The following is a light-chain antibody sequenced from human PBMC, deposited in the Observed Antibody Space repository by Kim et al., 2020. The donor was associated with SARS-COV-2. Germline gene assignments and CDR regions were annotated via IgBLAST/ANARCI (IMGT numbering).Light chain of an antibody. CDR3: NSRDSSGNLVV. V-gene: IGLV3-19*01. Sequence: ALGQTVRITCQGDRLRSYYASWYQRKPGQAPVLVIYGKNNRPSGIPDRFSGSSSGNTASLTITGAQAEDEADYYCNSRDSSGNLVVFGGGTQLTVL. J-gene: IGLJ2*01. CDR1: RLRSYY. CDR2: GKN.